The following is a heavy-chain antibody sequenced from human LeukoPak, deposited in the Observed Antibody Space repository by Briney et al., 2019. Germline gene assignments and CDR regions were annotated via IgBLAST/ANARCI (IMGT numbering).Heavy chain of an antibody. CDR3: SPPRGDSSGYYYVY. CDR2: ISGAGGST. CDR1: GLTFSSYV. D-gene: IGHD3-22*01. Sequence: GGSLRLSCTASGLTFSSYVMSWVRQAPGKGLEWVSTISGAGGSTFYADSVKGRFTISRDNSKSTMYLQMNSLRAEDTATYYCSPPRGDSSGYYYVYWGQGTLVTVSS. V-gene: IGHV3-23*01. J-gene: IGHJ4*02.